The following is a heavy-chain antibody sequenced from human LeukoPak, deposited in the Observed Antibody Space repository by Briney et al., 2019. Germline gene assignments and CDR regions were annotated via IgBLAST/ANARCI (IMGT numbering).Heavy chain of an antibody. D-gene: IGHD3-10*01. CDR2: ISSSSSTI. Sequence: GGSLRLSCAASGFTFSSYSMNWVRQAPGKGLEWVSYISSSSSTIYYADSVKGRFTISRDNAKNSLYLQMNSLRAEDTAVYYCAREPRSGSYSEVFDYWGQGTLVTVSS. CDR1: GFTFSSYS. CDR3: AREPRSGSYSEVFDY. J-gene: IGHJ4*02. V-gene: IGHV3-48*01.